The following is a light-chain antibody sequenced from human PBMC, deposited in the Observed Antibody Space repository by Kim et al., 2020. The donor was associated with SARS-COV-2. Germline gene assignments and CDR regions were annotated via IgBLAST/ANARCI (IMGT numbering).Light chain of an antibody. V-gene: IGKV3-20*01. CDR2: DAS. CDR3: QQYGSSPWT. CDR1: QGVSCMC. J-gene: IGKJ1*01. Sequence: APGERPTLSCRASQGVSCMCLASFQQDPGQAPRLLIYDASSRATGNPDRFSGSGSGTDFTLTISRLEPEDLAVYYCQQYGSSPWTFGQGTKVDIK.